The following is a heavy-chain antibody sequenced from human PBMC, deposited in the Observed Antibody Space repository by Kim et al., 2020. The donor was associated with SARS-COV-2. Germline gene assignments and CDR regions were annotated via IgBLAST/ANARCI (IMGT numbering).Heavy chain of an antibody. CDR1: GGSISSGGYS. D-gene: IGHD2-2*01. CDR2: IYHSGST. J-gene: IGHJ5*02. Sequence: SETLSLTCAVSGGSISSGGYSWSWIRQPPGKGLEWIGYIYHSGSTYYNPSLKSRVTISVDRSKNQFSLKLSSVTAADTAVYYCARGLGYCSSTSCYSTGWFDPWGQGTLVTVSS. V-gene: IGHV4-30-2*01. CDR3: ARGLGYCSSTSCYSTGWFDP.